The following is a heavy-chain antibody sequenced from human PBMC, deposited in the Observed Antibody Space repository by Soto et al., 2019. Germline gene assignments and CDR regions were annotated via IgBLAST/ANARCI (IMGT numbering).Heavy chain of an antibody. D-gene: IGHD5-12*01. V-gene: IGHV4-59*01. CDR1: GGSITAYY. CDR3: ARASGFDYRFDY. CDR2: IYYSGST. Sequence: SETLSLTCTVSGGSITAYYWSWIRQSPGKGLEWIGYIYYSGSTSYNPSLKSRASISVDTSNNQFSLQLSSVTAADTAVYYCARASGFDYRFDYWGPGTLVTVSS. J-gene: IGHJ4*02.